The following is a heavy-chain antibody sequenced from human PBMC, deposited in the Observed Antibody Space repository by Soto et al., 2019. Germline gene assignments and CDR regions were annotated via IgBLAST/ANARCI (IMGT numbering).Heavy chain of an antibody. D-gene: IGHD1-26*01. V-gene: IGHV3-23*01. CDR1: GFTFSSYA. CDR2: ISGSGGST. J-gene: IGHJ6*02. Sequence: EVPLLESGGGLVQPGGSLRLSCAASGFTFSSYAMSWVRQAPGKGLEWVSAISGSGGSTYYADSVKGRFTISRDNSKNTLYLQMNSLRAEDTAVYYCAKDNPTGRLQNLYYYYGMDVWGQGTTVTVSS. CDR3: AKDNPTGRLQNLYYYYGMDV.